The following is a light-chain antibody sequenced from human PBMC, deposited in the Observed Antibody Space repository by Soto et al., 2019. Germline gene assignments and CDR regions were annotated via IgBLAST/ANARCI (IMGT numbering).Light chain of an antibody. Sequence: DIQMTQSPSTLSASVGDRVTITGRASQNISSCLAWYQQKPGKAHKLLIYKASSLESGVPSRFSGSGSGTEFTLTISSLQPDDFATYYCQQYNSYPWTFGQGTTVAIK. J-gene: IGKJ1*01. CDR1: QNISSC. CDR3: QQYNSYPWT. CDR2: KAS. V-gene: IGKV1-5*03.